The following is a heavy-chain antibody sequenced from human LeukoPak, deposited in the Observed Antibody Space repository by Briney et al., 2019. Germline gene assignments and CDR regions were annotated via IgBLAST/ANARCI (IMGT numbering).Heavy chain of an antibody. CDR1: GFTFSSYS. CDR2: ISSSSSYI. CDR3: ARVDRSSPYFDY. D-gene: IGHD6-13*01. J-gene: IGHJ4*02. Sequence: GSLRLSCAASGFTFSSYSMNWVRQAPGKGLEWVSSISSSSSYIYYADSVKGRFTISRDNAKNSLYLQMNSLRAEDTAVYYCARVDRSSPYFDYWGQGTLVTVSS. V-gene: IGHV3-21*01.